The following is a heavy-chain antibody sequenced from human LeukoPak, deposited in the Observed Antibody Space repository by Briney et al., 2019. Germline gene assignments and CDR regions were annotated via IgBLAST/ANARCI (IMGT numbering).Heavy chain of an antibody. V-gene: IGHV1-8*03. CDR1: GYTFTSYD. J-gene: IGHJ4*02. D-gene: IGHD5-12*01. CDR2: MNPNSGNT. Sequence: ASVKVCCKASGYTFTSYDINWVRQATGQGLEWMGWMNPNSGNTDYAQKFQGRFTITINTSISTAYMELSSLRSEDTAVYYCARAFGGHDEWYYFDYWGQGTLVTVSS. CDR3: ARAFGGHDEWYYFDY.